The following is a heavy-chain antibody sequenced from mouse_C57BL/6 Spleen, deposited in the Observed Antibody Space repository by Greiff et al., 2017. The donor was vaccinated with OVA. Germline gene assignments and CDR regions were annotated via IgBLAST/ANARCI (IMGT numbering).Heavy chain of an antibody. CDR3: ARGGYGNYWYFDV. J-gene: IGHJ1*03. V-gene: IGHV1-80*01. D-gene: IGHD2-1*01. Sequence: VKLQQSGAELVKPGASVKISCKASGYAFSSYWMNWVKQRPGKGLEWIGQIYPGDGDTNYNGKFKGKATLTADKSSSTAYMQLSSLTSEDSAVYFCARGGYGNYWYFDVWGTGTTVTVSS. CDR2: IYPGDGDT. CDR1: GYAFSSYW.